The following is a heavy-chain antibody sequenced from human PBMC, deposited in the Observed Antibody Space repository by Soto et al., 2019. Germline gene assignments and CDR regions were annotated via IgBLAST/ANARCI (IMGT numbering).Heavy chain of an antibody. V-gene: IGHV4-30-4*01. CDR1: GGSISSGDYY. D-gene: IGHD6-6*01. J-gene: IGHJ6*02. Sequence: QVQLQESGPGLVKPSQTLSLTCTVSGGSISSGDYYWSWIRQPPGKGLEWIGYIYYSGSTYYNPSLKSRVTISVDTSKNQFALKLSCVTAADTAVHYCARDQPPYSSSPRYGMDVWGQGTTVTVSS. CDR3: ARDQPPYSSSPRYGMDV. CDR2: IYYSGST.